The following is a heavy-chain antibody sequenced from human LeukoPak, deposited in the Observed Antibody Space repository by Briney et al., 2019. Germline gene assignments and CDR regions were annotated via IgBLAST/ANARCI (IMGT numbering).Heavy chain of an antibody. CDR3: ATNYYDSSGRDPYWYFDL. CDR2: IYYSGST. J-gene: IGHJ2*01. V-gene: IGHV4-4*02. CDR1: GGSISSNNW. D-gene: IGHD3-22*01. Sequence: PSETLSLTCGVSGGSISSNNWWSWLRQPPGEGLEWIGYIYYSGSTNYNPSLKSRVTISVDTSKNQFSLKLSSVTAADTAVYYCATNYYDSSGRDPYWYFDLWGRGTLVTVSS.